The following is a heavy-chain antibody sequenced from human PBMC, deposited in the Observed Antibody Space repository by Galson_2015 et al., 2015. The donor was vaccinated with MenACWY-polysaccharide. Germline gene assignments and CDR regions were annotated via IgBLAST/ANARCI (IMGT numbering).Heavy chain of an antibody. D-gene: IGHD3-3*01. V-gene: IGHV4-59*01. Sequence: ETLSLTCSVSGGSISGFYWSWIRQPPGKGLEWIGYVYSSGTTNYNPSLRSRVTISIDTSKNLFSLNLTSVTASDTAVYYCARRRPRPDFWVDPWGHGTLVTVSS. J-gene: IGHJ5*02. CDR3: ARRRPRPDFWVDP. CDR2: VYSSGTT. CDR1: GGSISGFY.